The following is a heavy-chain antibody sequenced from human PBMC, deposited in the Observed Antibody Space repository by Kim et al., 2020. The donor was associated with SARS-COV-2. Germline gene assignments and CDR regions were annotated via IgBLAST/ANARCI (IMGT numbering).Heavy chain of an antibody. Sequence: YADSVKGRFTISRDNSKNTVYLEMNSLRLGDTAVYYCATVYSGNDPDWNHWGQGTLVTVSS. J-gene: IGHJ5*02. CDR3: ATVYSGNDPDWNH. D-gene: IGHD5-12*01. V-gene: IGHV3-30*01.